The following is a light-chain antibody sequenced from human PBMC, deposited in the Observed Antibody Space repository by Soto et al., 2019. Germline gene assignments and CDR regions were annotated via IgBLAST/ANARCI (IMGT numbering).Light chain of an antibody. CDR3: QQYGSPCT. J-gene: IGKJ1*01. CDR1: QSVSSSY. V-gene: IGKV3-20*01. CDR2: GAS. Sequence: EIVLTQSPGTLSLSPGERATLSCRASQSVSSSYLAWYQQKPGQAPRLLIYGASSRATGIPDRFSGSGSGTDFTLTISRLEPEDFAVDYCQQYGSPCTFGQGTKVEIK.